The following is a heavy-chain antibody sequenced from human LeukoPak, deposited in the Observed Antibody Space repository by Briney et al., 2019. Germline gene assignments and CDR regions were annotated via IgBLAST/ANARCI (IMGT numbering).Heavy chain of an antibody. Sequence: SETLSLTCTVSGYSISSNYYWGWIRQPPGKGLEWIGSIYHSGSTYYNPSLKSRVTISVDTSKNQFSLKLSSVTAADTAVYFCARGPYSYDSSGAFDIWGQGTMVTVSS. V-gene: IGHV4-38-2*02. CDR2: IYHSGST. J-gene: IGHJ3*02. CDR3: ARGPYSYDSSGAFDI. CDR1: GYSISSNYY. D-gene: IGHD3-22*01.